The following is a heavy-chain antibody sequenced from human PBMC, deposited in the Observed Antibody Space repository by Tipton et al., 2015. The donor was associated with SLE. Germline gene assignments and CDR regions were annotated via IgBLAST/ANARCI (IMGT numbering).Heavy chain of an antibody. V-gene: IGHV4-34*01. D-gene: IGHD4-11*01. J-gene: IGHJ3*01. CDR3: AAQGDYTSFDF. CDR2: INHSGST. CDR1: GDSITNADYC. Sequence: TLSLTCSVSGDSITNADYCWAWIRQPPGKGLEWIGEINHSGSTNYNPSLKSRVTISVDTSKNQFSLKLSSVTAADTAVYYCAAQGDYTSFDFWGQGTMVTVSS.